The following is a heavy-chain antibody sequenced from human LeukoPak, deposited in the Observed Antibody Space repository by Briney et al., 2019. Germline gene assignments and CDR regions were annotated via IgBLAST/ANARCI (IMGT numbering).Heavy chain of an antibody. Sequence: GSLRLSCAASGFTVSSNYMSWVRQAPGKGLEWIGYVHESGSTNYNPSLKSRVTISVDTSKNQFSLKVRSVTAADMAVYYCARHPGGNPAHRFDYWGQGILVTVSS. CDR2: VHESGST. J-gene: IGHJ4*02. CDR3: ARHPGGNPAHRFDY. V-gene: IGHV4-59*08. CDR1: GFTVSSNY. D-gene: IGHD4-23*01.